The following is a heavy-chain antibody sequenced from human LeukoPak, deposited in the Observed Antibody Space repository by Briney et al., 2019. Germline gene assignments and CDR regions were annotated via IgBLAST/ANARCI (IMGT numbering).Heavy chain of an antibody. CDR2: IWYDGSNK. D-gene: IGHD6-13*01. CDR1: GFTFSSYG. CDR3: ARGDSSSWPMTRNYFDY. J-gene: IGHJ4*02. Sequence: GGSLRLSCAASGFTFSSYGMHWVRQAPGKGLEWVAVIWYDGSNKYYADSVKGRFTISRGNSRNTLYLQMNSLRAEDTAVYYCARGDSSSWPMTRNYFDYWGQGTLVTVSS. V-gene: IGHV3-33*01.